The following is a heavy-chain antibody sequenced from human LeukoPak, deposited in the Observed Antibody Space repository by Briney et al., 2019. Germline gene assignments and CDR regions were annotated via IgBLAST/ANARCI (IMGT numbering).Heavy chain of an antibody. D-gene: IGHD2-15*01. CDR3: AKHVHIVVVVAALYYFDY. V-gene: IGHV3-23*01. J-gene: IGHJ4*02. CDR2: ISGSGGST. CDR1: GFTFSSYA. Sequence: GGSLRLSCAAPGFTFSSYAMSWVRQAPGKGLEWVSAISGSGGSTYYADSVKGRFTISRDNSKNTLYLQMNSLRAEDTAVYYCAKHVHIVVVVAALYYFDYWGQGTLVTVSS.